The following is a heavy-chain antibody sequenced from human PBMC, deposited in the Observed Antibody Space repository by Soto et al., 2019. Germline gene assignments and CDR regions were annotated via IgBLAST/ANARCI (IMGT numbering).Heavy chain of an antibody. V-gene: IGHV4-39*01. Sequence: PSETLSLTCTVSGGSITSDNYYWGWIRQPPGKGLEWIGTIYYSGSTYYNPALKSRVTISVDTSKNQFSLKLSSVTATDTGVYYCASHQTTVTTPFDCWGQGILVTVSS. D-gene: IGHD4-17*01. J-gene: IGHJ4*02. CDR1: GGSITSDNYY. CDR3: ASHQTTVTTPFDC. CDR2: IYYSGST.